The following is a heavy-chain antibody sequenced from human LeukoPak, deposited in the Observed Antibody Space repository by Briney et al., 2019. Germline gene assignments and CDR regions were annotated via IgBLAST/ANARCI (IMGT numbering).Heavy chain of an antibody. J-gene: IGHJ4*02. CDR3: ASGGYSGYAFGY. CDR1: GGSISSFY. D-gene: IGHD5-12*01. Sequence: TATLSLTCTVSGGSISSFYWSWIRQPPGKGLQWIGYIYYSGITRYNPSLKSRVTISVDTSKNQFSLKLSSVTAADTAVYYCASGGYSGYAFGYWGQGILVTVSS. V-gene: IGHV4-59*01. CDR2: IYYSGIT.